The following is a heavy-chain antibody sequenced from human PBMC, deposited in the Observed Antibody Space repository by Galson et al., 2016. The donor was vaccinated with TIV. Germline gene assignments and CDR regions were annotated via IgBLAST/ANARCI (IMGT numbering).Heavy chain of an antibody. D-gene: IGHD6-6*01. V-gene: IGHV3-30*03. Sequence: SLRLSCAASGFTFSSNGVHWVRQAPGKGLEWVAFISYDGGDKYYADSVRGRFTISRDNSKNMLYLQMNSLRAEDTAVYYCTRDSSSSSSRNLDYWGQGTLVTVSS. J-gene: IGHJ4*02. CDR1: GFTFSSNG. CDR3: TRDSSSSSSRNLDY. CDR2: ISYDGGDK.